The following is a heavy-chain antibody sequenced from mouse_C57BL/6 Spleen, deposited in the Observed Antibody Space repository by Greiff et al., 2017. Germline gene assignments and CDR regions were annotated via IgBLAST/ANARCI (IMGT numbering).Heavy chain of an antibody. Sequence: EVMLVESGGGLVKPGGSLKLSCAASGFTFSSYAMSWVRQTPEKRLEWVATISDAGSYTYYPDNVKGRFTISRDNAKNNLYLQMSHLKSEDTAMYYCARVYDDDVWFAYWGQGTLVTVSA. D-gene: IGHD2-4*01. CDR1: GFTFSSYA. V-gene: IGHV5-4*03. J-gene: IGHJ3*01. CDR3: ARVYDDDVWFAY. CDR2: ISDAGSYT.